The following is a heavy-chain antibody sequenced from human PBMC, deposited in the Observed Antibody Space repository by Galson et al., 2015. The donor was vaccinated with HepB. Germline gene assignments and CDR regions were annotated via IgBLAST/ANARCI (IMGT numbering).Heavy chain of an antibody. D-gene: IGHD2-2*01. CDR1: GFTFGAYA. J-gene: IGHJ6*02. Sequence: SLRLSCAASGFTFGAYAMHWVRQAPGKGLEWVSGISWNSSNIYYADSVKGRFTISRDNAKNSLYLQMNSLRAEDTALYYCAKDINVCYCSSGHTRAIDYYYYCMDVWGQGTPVTVSS. V-gene: IGHV3-9*01. CDR2: ISWNSSNI. CDR3: AKDINVCYCSSGHTRAIDYYYYCMDV.